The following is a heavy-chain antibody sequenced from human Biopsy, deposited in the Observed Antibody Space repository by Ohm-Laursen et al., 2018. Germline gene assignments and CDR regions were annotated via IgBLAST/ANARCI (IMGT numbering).Heavy chain of an antibody. CDR2: ISGSGVTK. Sequence: SLRLSCTASGFTFGDYYMSWIRQAPGKGLEWLSYISGSGVTKMYADSVKGRFTVSRDNAKNSLYLEMNNLTVEDTAVYYCETDGAGRYNENWGQGTLVSVSS. V-gene: IGHV3-11*01. CDR3: ETDGAGRYNEN. CDR1: GFTFGDYY. J-gene: IGHJ4*02. D-gene: IGHD3-10*01.